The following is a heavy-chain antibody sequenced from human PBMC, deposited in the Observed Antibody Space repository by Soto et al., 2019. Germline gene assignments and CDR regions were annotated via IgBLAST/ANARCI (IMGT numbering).Heavy chain of an antibody. J-gene: IGHJ6*03. D-gene: IGHD2-21*01. CDR3: ASHSGPPRYYYYYMDV. CDR1: GGTFSSYT. Sequence: QVQLVQSGAEVKEPGSSVKVSCKASGGTFSSYTISWVRQAPGQGLEWMGRIIPILGIANYAQKFQGRVTITADKSTSTAYMELSSLRSEDTAVYYCASHSGPPRYYYYYMDVWGKGTTVTVSS. V-gene: IGHV1-69*02. CDR2: IIPILGIA.